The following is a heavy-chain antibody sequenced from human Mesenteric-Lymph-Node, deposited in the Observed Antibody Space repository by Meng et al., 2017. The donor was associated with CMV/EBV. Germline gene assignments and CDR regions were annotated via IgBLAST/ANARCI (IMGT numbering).Heavy chain of an antibody. Sequence: GESLKISCAASGFTFSSYSMNWVRQAPGKGLEWVSSISSSSSYIYYADSVKGRFTISRDNAKNSLCLQMNSLRAEDTAVYYCARDAKWELPGYWGQGTLVTVSS. J-gene: IGHJ4*02. D-gene: IGHD1-26*01. CDR2: ISSSSSYI. CDR1: GFTFSSYS. CDR3: ARDAKWELPGY. V-gene: IGHV3-21*01.